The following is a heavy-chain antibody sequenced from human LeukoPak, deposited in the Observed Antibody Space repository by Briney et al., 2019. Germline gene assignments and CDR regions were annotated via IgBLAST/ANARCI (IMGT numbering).Heavy chain of an antibody. J-gene: IGHJ4*02. Sequence: ASVKVSCKVSGDIFSTYYIQWVRQAPGAGLEWVGWINTDIGGTHSAPKLQGRVSMTTDKSISTAYLELTRLTSDDTAMYYCARNWELWGQGTLVTVSS. V-gene: IGHV1-2*02. CDR3: ARNWEL. CDR2: INTDIGGT. CDR1: GDIFSTYY. D-gene: IGHD3-10*01.